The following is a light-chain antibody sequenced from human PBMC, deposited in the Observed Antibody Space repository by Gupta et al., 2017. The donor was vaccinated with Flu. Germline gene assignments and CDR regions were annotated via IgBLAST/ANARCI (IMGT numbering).Light chain of an antibody. CDR3: NSQKGTSNHLV. CDR2: GKS. J-gene: IGLJ2*01. CDR1: IVGSNY. Sequence: GTTVTMTSPGDIVGSNYACWYQQKPGQAPILLIYGKSNRPSGVPARFSGSKSGNTASVTITGAQAEDEADYYCNSQKGTSNHLVFGGGTKLTVL. V-gene: IGLV3-19*01.